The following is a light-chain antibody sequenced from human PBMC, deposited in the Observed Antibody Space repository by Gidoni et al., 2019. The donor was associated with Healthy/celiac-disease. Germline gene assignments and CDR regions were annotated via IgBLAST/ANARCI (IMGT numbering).Light chain of an antibody. J-gene: IGKJ3*01. CDR1: QSISSW. V-gene: IGKV1-5*01. Sequence: DIQMTQSPSTLSASVGDGVTITCRASQSISSWLAWYQQKPGKAPKLLIYDASSLESGVPSRFSGSGSGTEFTLTISSLQPDEFATYYCQQYNSYSSFGPXTKVDIK. CDR2: DAS. CDR3: QQYNSYSS.